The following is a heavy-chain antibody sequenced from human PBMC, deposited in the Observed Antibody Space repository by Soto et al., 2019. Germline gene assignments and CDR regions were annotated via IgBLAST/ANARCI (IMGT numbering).Heavy chain of an antibody. D-gene: IGHD1-26*01. CDR2: VSYTGST. J-gene: IGHJ5*02. CDR3: AREPKSFLVGHTAVGWFDP. Sequence: SETLSPTCTVSGGSISSYYCSWLRQAPGKGLGWIGYVSYTGSTKYNPSLNSRVTRSVDTAKNQISLQLSSVTAADTAVYYCAREPKSFLVGHTAVGWFDPWGQGTLFTVS. CDR1: GGSISSYY. V-gene: IGHV4-59*01.